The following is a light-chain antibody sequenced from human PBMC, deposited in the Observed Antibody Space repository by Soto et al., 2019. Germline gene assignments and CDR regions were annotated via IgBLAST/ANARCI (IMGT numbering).Light chain of an antibody. J-gene: IGKJ1*01. Sequence: EIVLTQSPATLSLSPGERATLFCRASQSVFTYLAWYQQRPGQAPRLLIYDVSDRATGIPARFTGSGSGTDFTLTISSLEPEDFAIYYCQHRSNWPVTFGQGTKVEIK. CDR2: DVS. CDR1: QSVFTY. V-gene: IGKV3-11*01. CDR3: QHRSNWPVT.